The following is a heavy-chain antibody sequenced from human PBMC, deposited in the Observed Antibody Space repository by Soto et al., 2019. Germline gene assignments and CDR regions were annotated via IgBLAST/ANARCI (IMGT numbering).Heavy chain of an antibody. CDR2: ISWNGYSI. J-gene: IGHJ6*02. V-gene: IGHV3-9*01. Sequence: GGSLRLSCVASGFTFDDHVMHWVRQVPGKGLEWVGHISWNGYSIGYGGSVRGRFTISRDNAKNTLNLQMNSLRPEDTALYYCARSWSGSTSGRVDVWGQGTTVTVSS. D-gene: IGHD3-3*01. CDR1: GFTFDDHV. CDR3: ARSWSGSTSGRVDV.